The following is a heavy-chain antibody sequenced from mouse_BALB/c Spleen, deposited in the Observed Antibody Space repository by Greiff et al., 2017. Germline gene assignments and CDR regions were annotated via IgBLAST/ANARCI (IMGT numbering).Heavy chain of an antibody. CDR3: ARGEGRYDTWFAY. D-gene: IGHD2-14*01. J-gene: IGHJ3*01. CDR2: IWGDGST. CDR1: GFSLTGYG. V-gene: IGHV2-6-7*01. Sequence: QVQLKESGPGLVAPSQSLSITCTVSGFSLTGYGVNWVRQPPGKGLEWLGMIWGDGSTDYNSALKSRLSISKDNSKSQVFLKMNSLQTGDTARYYCARGEGRYDTWFAYWGQGTLVTVSA.